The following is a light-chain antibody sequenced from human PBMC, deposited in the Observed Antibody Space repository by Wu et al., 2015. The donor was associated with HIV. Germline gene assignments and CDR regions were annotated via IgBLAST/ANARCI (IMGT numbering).Light chain of an antibody. CDR3: QQYDDSPPT. J-gene: IGKJ1*01. CDR2: GTS. V-gene: IGKV3-20*01. CDR1: QRLDSGY. Sequence: ETILTQSPGTLSLSPGDRATLSCRASQRLDSGYLAWYQQTPGQTLRLLISGTSSRATGVPDRFSGSGSGTDFTLTISRLEPADFAVYYCQQYDDSPPTFGQGTKVEVK.